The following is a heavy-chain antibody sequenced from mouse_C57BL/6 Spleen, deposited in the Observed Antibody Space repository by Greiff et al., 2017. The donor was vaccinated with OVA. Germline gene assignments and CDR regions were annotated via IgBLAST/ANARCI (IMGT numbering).Heavy chain of an antibody. V-gene: IGHV1-12*01. Sequence: SGAELVRPGASVKMSCKASGYTFTSYNMHWVKQTPRQGLEWIGAIYPGNGDTSYNQKFKGKATLTVDKSSSTAYMQLSSLTSEDSAVYFCARGYYGSSPVYYFDYWGQGTTLTVSS. CDR1: GYTFTSYN. J-gene: IGHJ2*01. CDR2: IYPGNGDT. D-gene: IGHD1-1*01. CDR3: ARGYYGSSPVYYFDY.